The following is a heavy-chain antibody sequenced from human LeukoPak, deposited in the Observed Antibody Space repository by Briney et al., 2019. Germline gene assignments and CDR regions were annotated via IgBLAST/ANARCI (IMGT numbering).Heavy chain of an antibody. D-gene: IGHD6-13*01. CDR1: GGTFSSYA. J-gene: IGHJ6*02. V-gene: IGHV1-69*13. CDR2: IIPIFGTA. Sequence: GASVKVSCKASGGTFSSYAISWVRQAPGQGLEWMGGIIPIFGTANHAQKFQGRVTITADESTSTAYMELSSLRSEDTAVYYCARVFLYSSSWYGYYGMDVWGQGTTVTVSS. CDR3: ARVFLYSSSWYGYYGMDV.